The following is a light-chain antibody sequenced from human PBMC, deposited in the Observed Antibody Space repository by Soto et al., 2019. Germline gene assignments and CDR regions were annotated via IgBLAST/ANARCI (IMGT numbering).Light chain of an antibody. CDR3: QQYNSYSWT. Sequence: ENVLTQSPGTLSLSPGERATLSCRASQSVSSSDLAWYQQKPGQAPRLLIYGASSRATGIPDRFSGSGSGTDFTLTISRLEPEDFAVYYCQQYNSYSWTFGQGTKVEIK. V-gene: IGKV3-20*01. CDR1: QSVSSSD. J-gene: IGKJ1*01. CDR2: GAS.